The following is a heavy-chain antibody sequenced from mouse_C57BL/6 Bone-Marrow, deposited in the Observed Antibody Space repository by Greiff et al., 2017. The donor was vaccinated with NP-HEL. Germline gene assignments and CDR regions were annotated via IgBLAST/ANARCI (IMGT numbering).Heavy chain of an antibody. CDR1: GYTFTDYY. J-gene: IGHJ2*01. V-gene: IGHV1-77*01. CDR2: IGPGSGST. Sequence: VQLQQSGAELAKPGASVKISCKASGYTFTDYYINWVKPRPGQGLEWIGKIGPGSGSTYYNEKFKGKATLTADKSSSPAFMEVRRLPSEDSGVKVSERELRGSDGWGQVTTLTGSA. CDR3: ERELRGSDG. D-gene: IGHD1-2*01.